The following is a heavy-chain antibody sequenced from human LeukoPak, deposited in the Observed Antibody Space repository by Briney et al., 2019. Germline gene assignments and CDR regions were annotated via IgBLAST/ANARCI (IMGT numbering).Heavy chain of an antibody. CDR2: IKQDGGEK. CDR3: ARSYCSGAGCGPYRYFDL. Sequence: GGSLRLSCAASGFTFSTYWLTWVRQAPGKGLEWMANIKQDGGEKYYVDSVKDRFNISRDNAKNSLFLQMNSLRAEDTAMYYCARSYCSGAGCGPYRYFDLWGRGTLVTVSS. J-gene: IGHJ2*01. D-gene: IGHD2-15*01. CDR1: GFTFSTYW. V-gene: IGHV3-7*01.